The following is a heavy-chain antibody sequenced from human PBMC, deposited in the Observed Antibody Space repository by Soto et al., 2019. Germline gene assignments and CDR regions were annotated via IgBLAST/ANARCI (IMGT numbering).Heavy chain of an antibody. J-gene: IGHJ6*02. D-gene: IGHD3-22*01. CDR1: GGSISSNNW. CDR2: IHHSEST. CDR3: ARTSDYDSTGYYNMDV. Sequence: QVQLQESGPGLVKPSGTLSLTCAISGGSISSNNWWTWVRQSPGKGLEWIGEIHHSESTNYNPSPNSPATISVXXXKXXVSLKLPSVTAADTAAYDRARTSDYDSTGYYNMDVWGQGTTVTVSS. V-gene: IGHV4-4*02.